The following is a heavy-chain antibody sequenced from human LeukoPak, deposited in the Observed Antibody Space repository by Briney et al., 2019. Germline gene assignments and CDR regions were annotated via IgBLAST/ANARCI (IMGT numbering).Heavy chain of an antibody. CDR2: IYTSGST. J-gene: IGHJ4*02. V-gene: IGHV4-4*07. D-gene: IGHD2-15*01. Sequence: SETLSLTCTASGGSISSYYWSWIRQPAGKGLEWIGRIYTSGSTNYNPSLKSRVTMSVETSKNQFSLKLSSVTAADTAVYYCARARRACRRSQYYFDYWGQGTLVTVPS. CDR1: GGSISSYY. CDR3: ARARRACRRSQYYFDY.